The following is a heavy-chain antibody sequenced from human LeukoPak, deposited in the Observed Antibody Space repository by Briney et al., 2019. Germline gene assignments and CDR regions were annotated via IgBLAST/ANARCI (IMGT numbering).Heavy chain of an antibody. CDR2: TWSGGGSK. CDR1: GFTFSNFG. CDR3: ATDVDTSGHYFYFDY. V-gene: IGHV3-33*01. D-gene: IGHD5-18*01. J-gene: IGHJ4*02. Sequence: GGSLRLSCTASGFTFSNFGVHWVRQAPGKGLEWVAVTWSGGGSKYYADSVRGRFTVSRDNSENTVYLQMNSLRAEDTVVYYCATDVDTSGHYFYFDYWGKGTLVTVSS.